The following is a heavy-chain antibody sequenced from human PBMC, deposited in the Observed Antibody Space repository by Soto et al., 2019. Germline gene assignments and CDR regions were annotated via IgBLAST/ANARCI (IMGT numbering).Heavy chain of an antibody. D-gene: IGHD6-19*01. Sequence: EVQLVESGGGLVQPEGSLRLSCAASGFTFSDHYMDWVRQAPGKGLEWVGRIKNKANSYTTEYAAPVKGRFTISRDDSKNSVFLQMNLPKTDETALYYFTRVRLGSSRSSHYWGQGMLVTVSS. V-gene: IGHV3-72*01. CDR2: IKNKANSYTT. CDR3: TRVRLGSSRSSHY. J-gene: IGHJ4*02. CDR1: GFTFSDHY.